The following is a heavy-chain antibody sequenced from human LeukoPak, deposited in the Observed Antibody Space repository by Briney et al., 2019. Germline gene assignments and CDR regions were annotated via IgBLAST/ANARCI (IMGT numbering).Heavy chain of an antibody. D-gene: IGHD3/OR15-3a*01. Sequence: PGGSLRLSCAASGFTFSDYYMSWIRQAPGKGLEWVSYISSSGSTIYYADSVKGRFTISRDNAKNSLYLQMNSLRAEDTAVYYCAREHVDKEDYYYGMDVWGQRTTVTVSS. CDR3: AREHVDKEDYYYGMDV. V-gene: IGHV3-11*01. CDR2: ISSSGSTI. CDR1: GFTFSDYY. J-gene: IGHJ6*02.